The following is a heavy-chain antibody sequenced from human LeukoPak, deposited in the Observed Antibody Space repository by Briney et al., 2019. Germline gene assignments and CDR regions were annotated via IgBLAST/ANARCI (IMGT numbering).Heavy chain of an antibody. J-gene: IGHJ6*02. Sequence: PGGSLRLSCAASGFTFSTYVMNWVRQAPGKGLEWVSTISDSDETTSYADSVKGRFTISRDDSKSTLYLQMDSLRAEDTAVYYCGRSYLMNVWGQGTSVTVSS. V-gene: IGHV3-23*01. CDR3: GRSYLMNV. CDR1: GFTFSTYV. CDR2: ISDSDETT.